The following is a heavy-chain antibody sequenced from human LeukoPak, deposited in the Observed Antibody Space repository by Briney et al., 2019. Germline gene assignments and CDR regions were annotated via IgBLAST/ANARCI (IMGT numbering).Heavy chain of an antibody. CDR2: ISCDANIGSNK. V-gene: IGHV3-30-3*01. Sequence: QPGGSLRLSCAASGFTFSSYWMHWVRQTPGKGLEWVALISCDANIGSNKYYADSVKGRFTISRDNSKNTLYLQMNSLRAEDTAVYYCARDDHDYGDHEVSWYFDLWGRGTLVTVSS. CDR1: GFTFSSYW. CDR3: ARDDHDYGDHEVSWYFDL. J-gene: IGHJ2*01. D-gene: IGHD4-17*01.